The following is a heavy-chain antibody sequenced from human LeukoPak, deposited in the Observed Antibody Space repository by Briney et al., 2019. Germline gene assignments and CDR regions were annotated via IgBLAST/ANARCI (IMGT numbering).Heavy chain of an antibody. CDR1: GGSFSGYY. V-gene: IGHV4-34*01. CDR3: ARLLRSDYYYYMDV. Sequence: SETLSLTCAVYGGSFSGYYWSWIRQPPGKGLEWIGEINHSGSTNYNPSLKSRVTISVDTSKNQFSLKLSSVTAADTAVYYCARLLRSDYYYYMDVWGKGTTVTISS. J-gene: IGHJ6*03. CDR2: INHSGST. D-gene: IGHD5/OR15-5a*01.